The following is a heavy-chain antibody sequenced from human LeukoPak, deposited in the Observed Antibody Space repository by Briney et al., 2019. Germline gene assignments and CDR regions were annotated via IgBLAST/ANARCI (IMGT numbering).Heavy chain of an antibody. Sequence: GGSLRLSCTASGFTFGDYAMSWVRQAPGKGLEWVGFIRSKAYGGTTEYAASVKGRFTISRDDSKSIAYLQMNSLKTEDTAVYYCTRDLDYYESSGYYPAGYWGQGTLVTVSS. CDR2: IRSKAYGGTT. CDR1: GFTFGDYA. D-gene: IGHD3-22*01. J-gene: IGHJ4*02. V-gene: IGHV3-49*04. CDR3: TRDLDYYESSGYYPAGY.